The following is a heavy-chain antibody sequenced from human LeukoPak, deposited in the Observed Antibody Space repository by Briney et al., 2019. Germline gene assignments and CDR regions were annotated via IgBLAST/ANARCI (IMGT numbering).Heavy chain of an antibody. CDR2: IWYDGSTK. CDR1: GFTFSTYG. D-gene: IGHD4-11*01. Sequence: PGGSLRLSCAASGFTFSTYGMHWVRQAPGKGLEWVAIIWYDGSTKYYAESVKGRFTISRDNSQNMLYLQMNSLRAEDTAVYYCARVSDYSNYSDFWGQGTLVTVSS. V-gene: IGHV3-33*01. J-gene: IGHJ4*02. CDR3: ARVSDYSNYSDF.